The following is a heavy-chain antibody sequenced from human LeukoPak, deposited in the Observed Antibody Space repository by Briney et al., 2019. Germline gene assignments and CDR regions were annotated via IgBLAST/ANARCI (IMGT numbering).Heavy chain of an antibody. D-gene: IGHD3-3*01. CDR2: IRYDGSNK. CDR1: GFTFSGYG. Sequence: GGSLRLSCAASGFTFSGYGMHWVRQAPGKGLEWVAFIRYDGSNKYYADSVKGRFTISRDNSKNTLYLQMKSLRAEDTAVYYCAKDDHYDFWSGHDYWGQGTLVTVSS. J-gene: IGHJ4*02. CDR3: AKDDHYDFWSGHDY. V-gene: IGHV3-30*02.